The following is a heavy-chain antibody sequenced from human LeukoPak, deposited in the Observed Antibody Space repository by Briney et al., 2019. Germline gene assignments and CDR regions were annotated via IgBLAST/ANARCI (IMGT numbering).Heavy chain of an antibody. D-gene: IGHD3-9*01. CDR3: AKGGAYYDILTGSEIYYFDY. V-gene: IGHV3-23*01. Sequence: GGSLRLSCAASGFTFSSYAMSWVRQAPGKGLEGVSAISGSGGSKYYADSGKGRFTISRDNSKNTLYLQMNSMRAEDADVYYCAKGGAYYDILTGSEIYYFDYWGQGTLVTVSS. CDR2: ISGSGGSK. J-gene: IGHJ4*02. CDR1: GFTFSSYA.